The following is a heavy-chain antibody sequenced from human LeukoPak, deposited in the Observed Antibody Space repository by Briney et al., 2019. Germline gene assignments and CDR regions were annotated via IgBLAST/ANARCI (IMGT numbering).Heavy chain of an antibody. Sequence: GGSLRLSCAASGFTFSSYNMNWVRQAPGKGLEWVSSISSSSSHIYYADSVKGRFTISRDNAKNSLHLQMNSLRAEDTAVYYCARVSDGTMIVVVHFDYWGQGTLVTVSS. J-gene: IGHJ4*02. CDR1: GFTFSSYN. CDR2: ISSSSSHI. D-gene: IGHD3-22*01. V-gene: IGHV3-21*01. CDR3: ARVSDGTMIVVVHFDY.